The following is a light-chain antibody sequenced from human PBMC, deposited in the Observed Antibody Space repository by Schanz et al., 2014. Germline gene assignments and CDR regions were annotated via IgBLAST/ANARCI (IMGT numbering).Light chain of an antibody. J-gene: IGKJ5*01. Sequence: ENVLTQSPGTLSLSPGERAALSCRASQNVDSVYLAWYQQKPGQAPRLLIYGASTRATGIPDRFSGGGSGTDFTLSISRLEPEDFAVYYCQQRREWPITFGQGTRLEIK. CDR3: QQRREWPIT. CDR1: QNVDSVY. CDR2: GAS. V-gene: IGKV3D-20*02.